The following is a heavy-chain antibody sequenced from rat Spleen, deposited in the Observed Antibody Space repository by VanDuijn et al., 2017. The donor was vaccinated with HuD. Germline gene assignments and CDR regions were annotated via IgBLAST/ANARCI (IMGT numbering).Heavy chain of an antibody. J-gene: IGHJ3*01. V-gene: IGHV5-27*01. CDR2: ISTGGGST. CDR3: TTDTFYDGTYYPGGFDY. Sequence: EVQLVESGGGLVQPGRSLKLSCVASGFTFNNYWMTWIRQAPKKGLEWVAYISTGGGSTYYRDSVKGRFTISRDNAKSTLYLQMDSLRSEDTATYYCTTDTFYDGTYYPGGFDYWGQGTLVTVSS. CDR1: GFTFNNYW. D-gene: IGHD1-12*02.